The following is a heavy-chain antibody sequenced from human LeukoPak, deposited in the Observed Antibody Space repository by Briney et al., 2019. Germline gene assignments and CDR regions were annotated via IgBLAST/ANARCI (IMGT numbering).Heavy chain of an antibody. Sequence: GGSLRLSCAASGFTLSRYWMSWVHQAPGKGLEWVTNIKEDGSEKYYVDSVKGRFTISRDNAKNSLYLQMNSLRAEDTAVYYCATEYCSGGSCYSFYFDYWGQGTLVTVSS. J-gene: IGHJ4*02. D-gene: IGHD2-15*01. CDR2: IKEDGSEK. CDR1: GFTLSRYW. V-gene: IGHV3-7*04. CDR3: ATEYCSGGSCYSFYFDY.